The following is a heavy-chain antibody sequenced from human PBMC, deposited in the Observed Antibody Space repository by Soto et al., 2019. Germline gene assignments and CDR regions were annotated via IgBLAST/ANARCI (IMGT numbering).Heavy chain of an antibody. CDR2: IIPIFGTA. D-gene: IGHD3-22*01. CDR1: GGTFSSYA. V-gene: IGHV1-69*13. CDR3: ARAGYYYDSSGYFSMESFDY. Sequence: ASVKVSCKASGGTFSSYAISWVRQAPGQGLEWMGGIIPIFGTANYAQKFQGRVTITADESTSTAYMELSSLRSEDTAVYYCARAGYYYDSSGYFSMESFDYWGQGTLVTVSS. J-gene: IGHJ4*02.